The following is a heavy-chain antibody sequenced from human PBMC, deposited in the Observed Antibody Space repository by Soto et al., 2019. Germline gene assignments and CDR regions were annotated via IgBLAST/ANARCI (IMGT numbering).Heavy chain of an antibody. Sequence: GESLKISCKASGYSFTNYWIGWVRQTPAKGLEWMGIIYTGDSHTTYSPSFRGQVTISADKSISTTYLQWSSLKASDTAMYYCAKHYRAADNRGYDYGGQGNRVPFS. CDR3: AKHYRAADNRGYDY. CDR2: IYTGDSHT. D-gene: IGHD1-20*01. J-gene: IGHJ4*02. V-gene: IGHV5-51*01. CDR1: GYSFTNYW.